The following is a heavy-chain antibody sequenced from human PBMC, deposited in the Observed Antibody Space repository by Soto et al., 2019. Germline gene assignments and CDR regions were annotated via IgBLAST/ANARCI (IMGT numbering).Heavy chain of an antibody. CDR1: GGSISSGDYY. CDR3: ARGSPGYGYNYHP. Sequence: QVQLQESGPGLVKPSQTLSLTCTVSGGSISSGDYYWSWIRQPPGKGLEWIGYIYYSGSTYYNPSLMSRVTISVDTSKNQFSLKLSSVTAADTAVYYCARGSPGYGYNYHPWGQGTLVTVSS. J-gene: IGHJ5*02. D-gene: IGHD5-12*01. CDR2: IYYSGST. V-gene: IGHV4-30-4*01.